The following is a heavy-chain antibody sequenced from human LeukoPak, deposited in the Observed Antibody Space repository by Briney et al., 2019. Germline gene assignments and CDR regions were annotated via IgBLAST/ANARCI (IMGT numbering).Heavy chain of an antibody. Sequence: GGSLRLSCTVSGFTVSSDSMSWVRQAPGKGLEWVSAISVSGNTYHADSVKGRFTISRDSSKNTLYLQMNRLRAEDAAVYYCAKAPVTTCSGAYCYPFDYWGQGTLVTVSS. CDR2: ISVSGNT. CDR1: GFTVSSDS. CDR3: AKAPVTTCSGAYCYPFDY. V-gene: IGHV3-53*01. J-gene: IGHJ4*02. D-gene: IGHD2-21*01.